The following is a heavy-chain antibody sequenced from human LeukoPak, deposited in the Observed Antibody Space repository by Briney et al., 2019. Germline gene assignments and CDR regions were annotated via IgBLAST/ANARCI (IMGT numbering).Heavy chain of an antibody. CDR2: ISSGSYYI. J-gene: IGHJ4*02. Sequence: GGSLRLSCAASGFTFSSYSMNWVRQVPGKGLEWVSLISSGSYYIYYADSVKGRFTISRDYAKNSLYLQMNSLRAEDTAVYYCARGAQIVVSPAEQARPGPSGVDYWGQGTLLTVSS. V-gene: IGHV3-21*01. CDR1: GFTFSSYS. CDR3: ARGAQIVVSPAEQARPGPSGVDY. D-gene: IGHD2-2*01.